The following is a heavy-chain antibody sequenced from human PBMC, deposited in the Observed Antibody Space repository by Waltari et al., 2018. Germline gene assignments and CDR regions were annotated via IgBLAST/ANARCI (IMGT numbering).Heavy chain of an antibody. CDR1: GFKFDAYG. D-gene: IGHD5-12*01. V-gene: IGHV3-9*01. J-gene: IGHJ4*02. Sequence: EVRLVESGGGLVQPGRSLRLSCVTSGFKFDAYGLHWVRRAPGKGLGRVSSISWKNATRGYADMVRGRLTSSRDNGKKSLSLQMNSLRVEDTAFYFWAEGHRRGYTEWNDWSQGTLVTVSS. CDR2: ISWKNATR. CDR3: AEGHRRGYTEWND.